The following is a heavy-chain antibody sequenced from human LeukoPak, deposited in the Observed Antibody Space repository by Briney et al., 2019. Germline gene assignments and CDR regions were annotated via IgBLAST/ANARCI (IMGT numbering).Heavy chain of an antibody. V-gene: IGHV4-31*03. CDR3: ARAAFYYETSGYKTVCYFDY. CDR2: IYYSGST. J-gene: IGHJ4*02. CDR1: GGSISSGGYY. D-gene: IGHD3-22*01. Sequence: SETLSLTCTVSGGSISSGGYYWSWIRQHPGMGLEWIGYIYYSGSTYYNPSLKSRVTISVDTSKNQFSLKLSSVTAADTAVYYCARAAFYYETSGYKTVCYFDYWGQGTLVTVSS.